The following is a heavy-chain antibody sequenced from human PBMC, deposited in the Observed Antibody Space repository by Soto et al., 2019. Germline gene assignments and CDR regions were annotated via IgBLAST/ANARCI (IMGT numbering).Heavy chain of an antibody. CDR3: ARVLRFLEWLLSDYYYYGMDV. CDR1: GGTFSSYA. J-gene: IGHJ6*02. V-gene: IGHV1-18*01. CDR2: ISAYNGNT. Sequence: ASVKVSCKASGGTFSSYAISWVRQAPGQGLEWMGWISAYNGNTNYAQKLQGRVTMTTDTSTSTAYMELRSLRSDDTAVYYCARVLRFLEWLLSDYYYYGMDVWGQGTTVTVSS. D-gene: IGHD3-3*01.